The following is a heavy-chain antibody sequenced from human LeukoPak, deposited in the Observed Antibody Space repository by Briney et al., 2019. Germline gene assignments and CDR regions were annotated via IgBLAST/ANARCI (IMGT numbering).Heavy chain of an antibody. V-gene: IGHV4-30-4*01. D-gene: IGHD3-3*01. Sequence: PSETLSLTCTVSGGSISTYDYYWSWIRQPPGKGLEWIGYIYFNGNTYYNPSLTSRVTMSVDTSTNQFSLKLSSVTAADTAVYYCARAHDFWSGYQLSDWGQGTLVTVSS. CDR1: GGSISTYDYY. CDR2: IYFNGNT. J-gene: IGHJ4*02. CDR3: ARAHDFWSGYQLSD.